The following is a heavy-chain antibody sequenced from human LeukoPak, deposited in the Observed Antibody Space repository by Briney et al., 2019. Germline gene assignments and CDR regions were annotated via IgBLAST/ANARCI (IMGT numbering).Heavy chain of an antibody. CDR1: GGTFSSYA. V-gene: IGHV1-69*04. CDR3: ARPLLRSDSSGIREGYYYYGMDV. CDR2: IIPILGIA. J-gene: IGHJ6*02. Sequence: ASVKVSCKASGGTFSSYAISWVRQAPGQGLEWMGRIIPILGIANYAQKFQGRVTITADKSTSTAYMELSSLRSEDTAVYYCARPLLRSDSSGIREGYYYYGMDVWGQGTTVTVSS. D-gene: IGHD3-22*01.